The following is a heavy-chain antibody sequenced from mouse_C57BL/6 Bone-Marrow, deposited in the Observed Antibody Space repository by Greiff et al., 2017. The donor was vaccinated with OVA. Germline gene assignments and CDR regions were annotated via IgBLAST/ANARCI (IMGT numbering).Heavy chain of an antibody. D-gene: IGHD2-1*01. CDR2: IRLKSDNYAT. CDR3: TPLLSFAY. CDR1: GFTFSNYW. J-gene: IGHJ3*01. V-gene: IGHV6-3*01. Sequence: EVKVEESGGGLVQPGGSMKLSCVASGFTFSNYWMNWVRQSPEKGLEWVAQIRLKSDNYATHYAESVKGRFTISRDDSKSSVYLQMNNLRAEDTGIYYCTPLLSFAYWGQGTLVTVSA.